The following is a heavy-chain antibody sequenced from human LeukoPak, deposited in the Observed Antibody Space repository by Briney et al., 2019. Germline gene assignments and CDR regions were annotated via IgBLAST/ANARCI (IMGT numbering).Heavy chain of an antibody. V-gene: IGHV4-34*01. J-gene: IGHJ5*02. CDR2: INHSGST. CDR3: ARGSPNWFDP. Sequence: SETLSLTCAVYGGSFSGYYWSWIRQPPGKGLEWIGEINHSGSTNYNPSLKSRVTISVDTSKSQFSLKLSSVTAADTAVYYCARGSPNWFDPWGQGTLVTVSS. CDR1: GGSFSGYY.